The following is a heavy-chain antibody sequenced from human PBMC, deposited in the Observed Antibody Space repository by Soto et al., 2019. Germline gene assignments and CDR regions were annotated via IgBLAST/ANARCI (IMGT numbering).Heavy chain of an antibody. D-gene: IGHD4-17*01. CDR1: GGSFSGYY. CDR3: ARADAYYGPYYFDY. Sequence: QVQLQQWGAGLLKPSETLSLTCAVYGGSFSGYYWSWIRQPPGKGLEWIGEINHSGSTNYNPSLKSRVTISVDTSKNQFSLKLSSVTAADTAVYYCARADAYYGPYYFDYWGQGTLVTVSS. V-gene: IGHV4-34*01. J-gene: IGHJ4*02. CDR2: INHSGST.